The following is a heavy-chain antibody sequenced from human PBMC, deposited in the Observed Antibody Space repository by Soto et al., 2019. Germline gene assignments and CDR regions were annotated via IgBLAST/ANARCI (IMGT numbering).Heavy chain of an antibody. J-gene: IGHJ1*01. CDR3: AKDPWAYSGRNGFSSYFED. CDR1: GFTFSAYG. D-gene: IGHD3-10*01. CDR2: ISSDGVNK. V-gene: IGHV3-30*18. Sequence: GGSLRLSCAASGFTFSAYGMHWVRQAPGKGLEWVAAISSDGVNKFYGDSVKGRFTVSRDNSKNTVYLQVNSLRPEDRAIYYCAKDPWAYSGRNGFSSYFEDWGQGTLVTVSS.